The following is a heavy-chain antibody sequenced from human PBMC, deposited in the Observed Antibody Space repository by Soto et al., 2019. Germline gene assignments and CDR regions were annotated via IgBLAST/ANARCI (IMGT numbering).Heavy chain of an antibody. J-gene: IGHJ6*03. CDR1: GDTFTGYY. V-gene: IGHV1-2*04. CDR3: ARESGGATATLDYYYFYMDV. D-gene: IGHD5-12*01. Sequence: QVQLVQSGAEVKKPGASVTVSCRASGDTFTGYYMHWVRQGPGQGLEWMGWINPNSGVTKYAQKFQGWVTMTRDTSIRTVYMQLSRLRSDDTAVYYCARESGGATATLDYYYFYMDVWGTGTTVTVSS. CDR2: INPNSGVT.